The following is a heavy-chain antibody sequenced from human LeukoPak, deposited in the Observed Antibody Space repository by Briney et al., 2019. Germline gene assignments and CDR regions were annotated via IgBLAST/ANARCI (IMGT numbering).Heavy chain of an antibody. CDR1: GFTFSSYE. V-gene: IGHV3-48*03. D-gene: IGHD2-2*01. J-gene: IGHJ4*02. CDR2: ISSSGSTI. CDR3: ARVGYCSSTSCYDHLYYFDY. Sequence: PGGSLRLSCAASGFTFSSYEMNWVRQAPGKGLEWVSYISSSGSTIYYADSVKGRFTISRDNAKNSLYLQMNSLRAEDTAVYYCARVGYCSSTSCYDHLYYFDYWGQGTLVTVSS.